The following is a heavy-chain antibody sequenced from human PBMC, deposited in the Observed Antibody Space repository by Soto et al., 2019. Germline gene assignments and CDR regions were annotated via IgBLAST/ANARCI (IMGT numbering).Heavy chain of an antibody. Sequence: PSETLSLTCTVSGGSISSYYWSWIRQPPGKGLEWIGYIYYSGSTNYNPSLKSRVTISVDTSKNQFSLKLSSVTAADTAVYYCARHIHQLQRPGMFAYWGQGTLVTVSS. CDR1: GGSISSYY. CDR2: IYYSGST. CDR3: ARHIHQLQRPGMFAY. V-gene: IGHV4-59*08. J-gene: IGHJ4*02. D-gene: IGHD2-2*01.